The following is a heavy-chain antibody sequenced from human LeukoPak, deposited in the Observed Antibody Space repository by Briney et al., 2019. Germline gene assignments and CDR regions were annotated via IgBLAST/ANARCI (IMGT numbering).Heavy chain of an antibody. Sequence: GGSLRLSCAASGVTFSNYAMSWGRQAPGKGLEWVSAISGSGGSIYYADSVNGRFTISRDNSKNPLYLQMNSLRAEDTAVYYCAKHEAGAAGTSWWFDPWGQGTLVTVSS. CDR2: ISGSGGSI. J-gene: IGHJ5*02. V-gene: IGHV3-23*01. CDR3: AKHEAGAAGTSWWFDP. CDR1: GVTFSNYA. D-gene: IGHD6-13*01.